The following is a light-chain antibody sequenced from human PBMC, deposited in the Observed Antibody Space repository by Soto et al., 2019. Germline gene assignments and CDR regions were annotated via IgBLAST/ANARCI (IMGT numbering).Light chain of an antibody. V-gene: IGKV1-5*03. CDR2: KAS. J-gene: IGKJ2*01. Sequence: DFQMTQSPSTLSASVGDGVSITCRVSQSVATWLAWYKQKPGEAPQLLIYKASSLHSGVPSRFSGSGSGTQFTLTISSLQPDDFATYYCQQYKSSPHTFGPGTILEIK. CDR1: QSVATW. CDR3: QQYKSSPHT.